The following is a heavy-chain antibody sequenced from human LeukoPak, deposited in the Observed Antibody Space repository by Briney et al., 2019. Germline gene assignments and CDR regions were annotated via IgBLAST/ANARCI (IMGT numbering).Heavy chain of an antibody. V-gene: IGHV3-30-3*01. J-gene: IGHJ5*02. Sequence: PGGSLRLSCAASGXTFSSYAMHWVRQAPRKGGGRVAIISDDGSNKYYADSVKGRFTISRDNSKNTLYLQMNSLRAEDTAVYYCAREGIQLWFGGVGDWFDPWGQGTLVTVSS. D-gene: IGHD5-18*01. CDR1: GXTFSSYA. CDR3: AREGIQLWFGGVGDWFDP. CDR2: ISDDGSNK.